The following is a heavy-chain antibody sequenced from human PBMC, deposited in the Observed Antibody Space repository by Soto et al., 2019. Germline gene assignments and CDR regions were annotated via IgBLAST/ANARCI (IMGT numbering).Heavy chain of an antibody. CDR1: GYTFTSYG. V-gene: IGHV1-3*01. Sequence: ASVKVSCKASGYTFTSYGISWVRQAPGQRLEWMGWINAGNGNTKYSQKFQGRVTITRDTSASTAYMELSSLRSEDTAVYYCARGVSWNDWFDPWGQGTLVTVSS. CDR3: ARGVSWNDWFDP. CDR2: INAGNGNT. D-gene: IGHD1-1*01. J-gene: IGHJ5*02.